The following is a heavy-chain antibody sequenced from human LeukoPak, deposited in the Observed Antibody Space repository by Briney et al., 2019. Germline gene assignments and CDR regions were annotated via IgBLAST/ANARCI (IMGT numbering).Heavy chain of an antibody. D-gene: IGHD2-15*01. J-gene: IGHJ4*02. CDR2: ISGSDSGT. V-gene: IGHV3-23*01. Sequence: GGSLRLSCAASGFTFTNYAMTWVRQAPGMGLEWVSGISGSDSGTYYADSVRGRFTISRDNSRNTLYLQIDSLRAEDTAVYYCARLYCSGGSCYSVDYWGQGTLVTVSS. CDR1: GFTFTNYA. CDR3: ARLYCSGGSCYSVDY.